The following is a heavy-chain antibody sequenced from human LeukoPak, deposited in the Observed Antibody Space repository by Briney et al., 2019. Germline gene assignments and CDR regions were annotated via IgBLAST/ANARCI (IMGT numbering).Heavy chain of an antibody. D-gene: IGHD6-19*01. CDR3: ARAVREGLVIYAFDI. Sequence: SETLSLTCTVSGGSISSYYWSWIRQPPGKGLEYIGYINYSGSTNYNPSLKSRVTISVDTSKNQFSLKLSSVTAADTAVYYCARAVREGLVIYAFDIWGQGTMVTVSS. V-gene: IGHV4-59*01. CDR1: GGSISSYY. CDR2: INYSGST. J-gene: IGHJ3*02.